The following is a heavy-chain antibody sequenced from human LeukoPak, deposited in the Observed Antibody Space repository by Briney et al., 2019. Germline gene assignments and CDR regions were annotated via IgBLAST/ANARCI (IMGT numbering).Heavy chain of an antibody. J-gene: IGHJ4*02. CDR1: GFTFDDYG. CDR2: INWNGGST. CDR3: ARDQPADIAVAGVGSLYY. Sequence: PGGSLRLSCAASGFTFDDYGMSWVRQAPGKGLEWVSGINWNGGSTGYADSVKGRFTMSRDNAKNSLYLQMNSLRAEDTAVYYCARDQPADIAVAGVGSLYYWGQGTLVTVSS. V-gene: IGHV3-20*04. D-gene: IGHD6-19*01.